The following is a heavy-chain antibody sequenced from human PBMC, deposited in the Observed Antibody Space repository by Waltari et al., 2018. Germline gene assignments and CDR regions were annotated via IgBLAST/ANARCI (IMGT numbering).Heavy chain of an antibody. J-gene: IGHJ6*03. Sequence: QVQLVQSGAEVKKPGASVKVSCKVSGYTLTELSMHWVRQAPGKGLEWMGGFDPEDGETIYAQKCQGRVTMTEDTSTDTAYMELNSLKTEDTAVYYCTTLPRNYMDVWGKGTTVTVSS. CDR1: GYTLTELS. V-gene: IGHV1-24*01. CDR3: TTLPRNYMDV. CDR2: FDPEDGET.